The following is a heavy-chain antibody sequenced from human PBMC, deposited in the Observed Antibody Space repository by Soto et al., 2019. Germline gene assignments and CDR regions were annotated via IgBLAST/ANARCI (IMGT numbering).Heavy chain of an antibody. CDR1: GFTFDDYA. D-gene: IGHD3-9*01. Sequence: EVQLVESGGGLVQPGRSLRLSCAASGFTFDDYAMHWVRQAPGKGLEWVSGISWNSGSICYADSVKGRFTITRDNAKNSLYLKMNSLRAEDTALYYCAKGAYYDILTGNNWFDPWGQGTLVTVSS. CDR2: ISWNSGSI. CDR3: AKGAYYDILTGNNWFDP. V-gene: IGHV3-9*01. J-gene: IGHJ5*02.